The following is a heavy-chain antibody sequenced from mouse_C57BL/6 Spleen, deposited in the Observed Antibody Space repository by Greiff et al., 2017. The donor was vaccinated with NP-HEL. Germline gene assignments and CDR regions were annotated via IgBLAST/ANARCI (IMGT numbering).Heavy chain of an antibody. V-gene: IGHV5-17*01. CDR1: GFTFSDYG. CDR2: ISSGSSTI. CDR3: ARQLFDY. J-gene: IGHJ2*01. Sequence: EVKLMESGGGLVKPGGSLKLSCAASGFTFSDYGMHWVRQAPEKGLEWVAYISSGSSTIYYADTVKGRFTISRDNAKNTLFLQMTSLRSEYTAMYYCARQLFDYWGQGTTLTVSS. D-gene: IGHD4-1*02.